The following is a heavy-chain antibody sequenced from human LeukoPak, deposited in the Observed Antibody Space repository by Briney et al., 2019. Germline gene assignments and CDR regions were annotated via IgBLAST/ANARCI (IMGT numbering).Heavy chain of an antibody. J-gene: IGHJ4*02. D-gene: IGHD6-6*01. V-gene: IGHV3-7*01. CDR2: IKQDGSVK. Sequence: GGSLRLSCAASGFTFSNYWMSWVRQAPGRGLEWVANIKQDGSVKYYVDSVKGRFTISRDNAKNSLYLQMNSLRAEDTAFYYCARIGYSSSSFDYWGQGTLVTVSS. CDR3: ARIGYSSSSFDY. CDR1: GFTFSNYW.